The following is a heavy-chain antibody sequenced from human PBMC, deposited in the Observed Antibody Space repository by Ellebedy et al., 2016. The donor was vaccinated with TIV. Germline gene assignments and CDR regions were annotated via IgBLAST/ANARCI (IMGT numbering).Heavy chain of an antibody. V-gene: IGHV5-10-1*01. J-gene: IGHJ4*02. CDR2: IDPSDSYT. D-gene: IGHD1-7*01. CDR3: ARAIRYNWNYGDY. CDR1: GYSFTSYW. Sequence: GESLKISCKASGYSFTSYWISWVRQMPGKGLEWMGRIDPSDSYTNYSPSFQGHVTISADKSISTAYLQWSSLKASDTAMYYCARAIRYNWNYGDYWGQGTLVTVSS.